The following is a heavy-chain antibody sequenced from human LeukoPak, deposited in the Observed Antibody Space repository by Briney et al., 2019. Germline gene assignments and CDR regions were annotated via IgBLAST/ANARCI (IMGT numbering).Heavy chain of an antibody. Sequence: GASVKVSCKASGGTFSSYAISWVRQAPGQGLEWMGGIIPIFGTANYAQKFQGRVTITTDESTSTAYMELSSLRSEDTAVYYCASPLGDYISDYYYMDVWGKGTTVTVSS. J-gene: IGHJ6*03. V-gene: IGHV1-69*05. CDR2: IIPIFGTA. CDR3: ASPLGDYISDYYYMDV. D-gene: IGHD4-17*01. CDR1: GGTFSSYA.